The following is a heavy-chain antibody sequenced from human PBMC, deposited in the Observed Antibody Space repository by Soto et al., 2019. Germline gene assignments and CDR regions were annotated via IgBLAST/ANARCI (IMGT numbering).Heavy chain of an antibody. CDR1: AFTVSDWG. D-gene: IGHD3-16*01. J-gene: IGHJ3*02. CDR2: LWSDGIQK. CDR3: VRGGKTAGAYDI. Sequence: QVQLMESGGGVVQPGRSLRLSCAASAFTVSDWGVHWVRQAPGKGLEWVAVLWSDGIQKYYVDSVRGRFTISRDTFENTLFLEMTSLTAEDSAVYYCVRGGKTAGAYDIWGQGTLVTVS. V-gene: IGHV3-33*01.